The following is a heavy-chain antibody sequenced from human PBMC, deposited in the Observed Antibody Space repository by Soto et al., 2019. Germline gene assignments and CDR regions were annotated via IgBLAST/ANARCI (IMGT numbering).Heavy chain of an antibody. Sequence: QVQVVQSGAGVKKPGASVKVSCKASGYSFSTYAMHWVRQAPGQSLEWMGWINGDTGQTKFSQRFQDRITITRDTSASTAYMELSSLRSEDTAVYYCARGKGMEENYYYYGLDIWGQGTTVTVSS. CDR3: ARGKGMEENYYYYGLDI. J-gene: IGHJ6*02. CDR2: INGDTGQT. V-gene: IGHV1-3*01. D-gene: IGHD1-1*01. CDR1: GYSFSTYA.